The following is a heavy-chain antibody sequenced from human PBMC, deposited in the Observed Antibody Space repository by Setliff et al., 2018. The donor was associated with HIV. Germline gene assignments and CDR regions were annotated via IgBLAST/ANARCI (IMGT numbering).Heavy chain of an antibody. J-gene: IGHJ4*02. CDR2: IYYSGST. V-gene: IGHV4-31*11. CDR1: GYSISSGFY. Sequence: PSETLSLTCAVSGYSISSGFYCDWIRQHPGKGLEWIGYIYYSGSTYYKPSLKSRVSISIDTSKNQFSLKLTSVTAADTAVYYCARYCSSISCRYYFDYWGQGTLVTVSS. D-gene: IGHD2-2*01. CDR3: ARYCSSISCRYYFDY.